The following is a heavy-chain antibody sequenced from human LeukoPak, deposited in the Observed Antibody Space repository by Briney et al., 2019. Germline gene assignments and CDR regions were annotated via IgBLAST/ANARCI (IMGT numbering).Heavy chain of an antibody. CDR1: GGSFSGYY. Sequence: SETLSLTCAVYGGSFSGYYWSWIRQPPGKGLKWIGEINHSGSTNYNPSLKSRVTISVDTSKNQFSLKLSSVTAADTAVYYCARLLGTNPYYYYYYYMDVWGKGTTVTISS. V-gene: IGHV4-34*01. D-gene: IGHD7-27*01. J-gene: IGHJ6*03. CDR2: INHSGST. CDR3: ARLLGTNPYYYYYYYMDV.